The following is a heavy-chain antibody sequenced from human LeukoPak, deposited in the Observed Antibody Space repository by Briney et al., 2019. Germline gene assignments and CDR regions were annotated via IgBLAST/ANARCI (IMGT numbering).Heavy chain of an antibody. CDR1: GYSFTSYW. J-gene: IGHJ6*02. D-gene: IGHD4-11*01. Sequence: GESLKISCKGSGYSFTSYWIGWVRQMPGKGLEWMGIIYPGDSDTRYSPSFQGQVTISADKSISTAYLQWSSLKASDTAMYYCXRXXYSNSYPKSYGMDVWGQGTTVTVSS. CDR3: XRXXYSNSYPKSYGMDV. CDR2: IYPGDSDT. V-gene: IGHV5-51*01.